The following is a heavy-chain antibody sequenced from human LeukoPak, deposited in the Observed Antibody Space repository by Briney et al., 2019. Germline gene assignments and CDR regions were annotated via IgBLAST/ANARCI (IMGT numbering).Heavy chain of an antibody. Sequence: SETLSLTCTVSGGSISSYYWSWIRQPPGKGLEWVGYIYYSGSTNYNPSLKSRVTISVDTSKNQFSLKLSSVTAADTAVYYCASGAYSSGWYTRSEYFQHWGQGTLVTVSS. V-gene: IGHV4-59*08. CDR3: ASGAYSSGWYTRSEYFQH. J-gene: IGHJ1*01. CDR1: GGSISSYY. D-gene: IGHD6-19*01. CDR2: IYYSGST.